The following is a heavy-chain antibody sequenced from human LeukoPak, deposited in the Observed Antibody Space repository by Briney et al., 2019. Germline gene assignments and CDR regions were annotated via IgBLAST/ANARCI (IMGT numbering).Heavy chain of an antibody. CDR3: AKEHDLWHEEGNWFDP. D-gene: IGHD3-3*01. CDR1: GFTFSSYG. V-gene: IGHV3-30*18. CDR2: ISYDGSNK. J-gene: IGHJ5*02. Sequence: GGSLRLSCAASGFTFSSYGMHWVRQAPGKGLEWVAVISYDGSNKYYADSVKGRFTISRDNSKNTLYLQLNRLRVEDTAVYYCAKEHDLWHEEGNWFDPWGQGTLVTVSS.